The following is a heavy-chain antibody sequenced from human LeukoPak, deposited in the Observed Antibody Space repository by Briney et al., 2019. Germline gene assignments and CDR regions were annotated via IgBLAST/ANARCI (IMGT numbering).Heavy chain of an antibody. CDR3: ARAAMTVVVVPAAISDWGFDY. CDR2: IKQDGSEK. J-gene: IGHJ4*02. CDR1: GFTFSSYW. V-gene: IGHV3-7*01. D-gene: IGHD2-2*01. Sequence: GGSLRLSCAASGFTFSSYWMSWVRQAPGKGLEWVANIKQDGSEKYYVDSVKGRFTISRDNAKNSLYLQMNSLRAEDTAVYYCARAAMTVVVVPAAISDWGFDYWGQGTLVTVSS.